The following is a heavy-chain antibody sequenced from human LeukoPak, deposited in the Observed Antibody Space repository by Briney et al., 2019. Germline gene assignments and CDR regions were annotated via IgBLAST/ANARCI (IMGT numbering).Heavy chain of an antibody. Sequence: ASETLPLTCTVSGGSISSSSYYWGWIRQPPGKGLEWIGSIYYSGSTYYNPSLKSRVTISVDTSKNQFSLKLSSVTAADTAVYYCARIDFWSGYYLDYWGQGTLVTVSS. D-gene: IGHD3-3*01. CDR3: ARIDFWSGYYLDY. CDR2: IYYSGST. J-gene: IGHJ4*02. CDR1: GGSISSSSYY. V-gene: IGHV4-39*01.